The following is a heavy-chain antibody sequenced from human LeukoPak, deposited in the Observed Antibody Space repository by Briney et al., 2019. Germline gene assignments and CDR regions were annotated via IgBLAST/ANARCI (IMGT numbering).Heavy chain of an antibody. CDR1: GFTFSSYA. J-gene: IGHJ1*01. V-gene: IGHV3-23*01. CDR3: AKDSQNRSGWFSQPGNYFQH. CDR2: ISGSGGST. Sequence: PGGSLRLSCAASGFTFSSYAMSWVRQAPGKGLEWVSAISGSGGSTYYADSVKGRFTISRDNSKNTLYLQMNSLRAEDTAVYYCAKDSQNRSGWFSQPGNYFQHWGQGTLVTVSS. D-gene: IGHD6-19*01.